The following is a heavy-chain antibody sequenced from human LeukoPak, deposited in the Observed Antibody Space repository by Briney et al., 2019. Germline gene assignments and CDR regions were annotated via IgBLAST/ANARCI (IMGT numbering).Heavy chain of an antibody. D-gene: IGHD2-15*01. CDR2: ISSSSSTI. J-gene: IGHJ4*02. V-gene: IGHV3-48*02. CDR1: GFTFSSYS. CDR3: ARHGGLVVEAAHFEY. Sequence: SGGSLRLSCAASGFTFSSYSMNWGRQAPGKGLEWVSYISSSSSTIYYADSVKGRFTISRDNAKNSLYLQMNSLRDEDTAEYSCARHGGLVVEAAHFEYWGQGTLVTVSS.